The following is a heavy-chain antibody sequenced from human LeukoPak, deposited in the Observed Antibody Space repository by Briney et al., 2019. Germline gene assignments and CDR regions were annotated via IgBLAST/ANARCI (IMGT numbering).Heavy chain of an antibody. J-gene: IGHJ4*02. CDR1: GGSISSSSYY. V-gene: IGHV4-39*01. D-gene: IGHD2-15*01. CDR3: ASPYCSGGSRYSGMGDY. CDR2: IYYSGST. Sequence: SETLSLTCTVSGGSISSSSYYWGWIRQPPGKGLEWIGSIYYSGSTYYNPSLKSRVTISVDTSKNQFSLKLSSVTAADTAVYYCASPYCSGGSRYSGMGDYWGQGTLVTVSS.